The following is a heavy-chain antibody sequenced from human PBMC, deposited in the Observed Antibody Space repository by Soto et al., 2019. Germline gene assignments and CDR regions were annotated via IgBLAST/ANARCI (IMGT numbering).Heavy chain of an antibody. J-gene: IGHJ6*02. D-gene: IGHD3-9*01. Sequence: ASVKVSCKASGYTFTSYGISWVRQAPGQGLEWMGWISAYNGNTNYAQKLQGRVTMTTDTSTSTAYMELRSLRSDDTAVYYCASAASILTGYYGMDVWGQGTTVTVPS. CDR3: ASAASILTGYYGMDV. CDR2: ISAYNGNT. V-gene: IGHV1-18*01. CDR1: GYTFTSYG.